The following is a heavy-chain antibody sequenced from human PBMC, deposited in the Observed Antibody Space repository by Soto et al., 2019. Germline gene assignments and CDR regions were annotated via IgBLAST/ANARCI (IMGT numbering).Heavy chain of an antibody. J-gene: IGHJ4*02. V-gene: IGHV3-21*01. CDR2: ISSSSTFI. CDR1: GFIFSNYH. Sequence: EVQLVESGGGLVAPGVSLRLSCTASGFIFSNYHMNWVRQAPGEGLEWVSFISSSSTFINYADSVKGRFTISRDNSKNSLYLQMNSLRAEYTAVYYCTRMRLIRFHAVDYWGQGALVTISS. D-gene: IGHD3-3*01. CDR3: TRMRLIRFHAVDY.